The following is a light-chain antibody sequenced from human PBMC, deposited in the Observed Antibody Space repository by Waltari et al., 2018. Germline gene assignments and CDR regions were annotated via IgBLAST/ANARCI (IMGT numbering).Light chain of an antibody. CDR3: QQGT. CDR1: QNIRTH. CDR2: AAS. V-gene: IGKV1-39*01. Sequence: DIQMTQSPSSLSASVGDTVTVTCRASQNIRTHLNWYQQKPTTAPKLLIYAASTLHRGVPSRFSGSGSGTDFTLTISSLEPEDSAVYYCQQGTFGPGTKVDI. J-gene: IGKJ3*01.